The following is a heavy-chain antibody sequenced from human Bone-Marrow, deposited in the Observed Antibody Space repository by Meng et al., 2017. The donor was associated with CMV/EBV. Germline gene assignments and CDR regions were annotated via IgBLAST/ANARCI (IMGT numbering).Heavy chain of an antibody. V-gene: IGHV3-30*04. D-gene: IGHD2-15*01. Sequence: GESLKISCAASGFTFSSYAMHWVRQAPGKGLEWVAVISYDGSNKYYADSVKGRFTISRDNSKNTLYLQMNSLRAEDTAVYYWARARWPYYFDYWGQGTLVTVSS. CDR3: ARARWPYYFDY. CDR1: GFTFSSYA. J-gene: IGHJ4*02. CDR2: ISYDGSNK.